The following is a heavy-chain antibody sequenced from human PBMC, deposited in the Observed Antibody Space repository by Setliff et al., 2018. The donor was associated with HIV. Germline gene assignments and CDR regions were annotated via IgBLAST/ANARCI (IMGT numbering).Heavy chain of an antibody. V-gene: IGHV4-39*01. CDR1: GNSMSSDNYF. D-gene: IGHD1-26*01. J-gene: IGHJ6*03. CDR2: IFHSGNT. Sequence: SETLSLTCTVSGNSMSSDNYFWVWVRQPPGKGLEWMGNIFHSGNTYYSPSLKSRVTMSLDTSMNQFSLKLTSVTAADTALYYCARYRRFADYIDVWGKGTTVTVSS. CDR3: ARYRRFADYIDV.